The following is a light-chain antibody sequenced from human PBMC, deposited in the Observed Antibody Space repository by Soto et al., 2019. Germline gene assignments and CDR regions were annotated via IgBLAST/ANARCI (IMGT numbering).Light chain of an antibody. V-gene: IGKV1-5*01. CDR1: QSITTY. Sequence: DIQITQSPSSLSSSVRERFTITCRASQSITTYLNWYQQKPGKAPKLLIYDASSLESGVPSRFSGSGSGTEFTLTISSLQPDDFATYYCQQYNSRTFGQGTKVDIK. J-gene: IGKJ1*01. CDR3: QQYNSRT. CDR2: DAS.